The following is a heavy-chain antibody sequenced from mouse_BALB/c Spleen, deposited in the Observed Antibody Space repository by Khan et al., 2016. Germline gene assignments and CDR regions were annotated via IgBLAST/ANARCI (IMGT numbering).Heavy chain of an antibody. V-gene: IGHV3-2*02. CDR2: ISYSGSP. CDR1: GYSITSDYA. J-gene: IGHJ3*01. Sequence: EVQLQESGPGLVKPSQSLSLTCTVTGYSITSDYAWNWIRQFPGNKLEWMGYISYSGSPSYNPSLKSRISITRDTSKNQFFLQLNSVTTEDTATXCCARGLGRAYWGQGTLVTVSA. CDR3: ARGLGRAY. D-gene: IGHD4-1*01.